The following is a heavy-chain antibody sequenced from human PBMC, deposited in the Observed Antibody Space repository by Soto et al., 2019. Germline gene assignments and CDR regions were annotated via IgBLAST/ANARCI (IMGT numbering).Heavy chain of an antibody. D-gene: IGHD3-3*01. V-gene: IGHV3-53*02. CDR3: ARVGDYDFWSGYYTAPYYYYYGMDV. J-gene: IGHJ6*02. Sequence: EVQLVETGGGLIQPGGSLRLSCAASGFTVSSNYMSWVRQAPGKGLEWVSVIYSGGSTYYADSVKGRFTISRDNSKNTLYLQMNSLRAEDTAVYYCARVGDYDFWSGYYTAPYYYYYGMDVWGQGTTVTVSS. CDR2: IYSGGST. CDR1: GFTVSSNY.